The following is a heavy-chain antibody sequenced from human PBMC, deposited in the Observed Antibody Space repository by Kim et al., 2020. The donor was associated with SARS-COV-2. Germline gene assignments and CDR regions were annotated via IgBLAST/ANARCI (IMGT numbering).Heavy chain of an antibody. D-gene: IGHD3-9*01. V-gene: IGHV3-48*03. J-gene: IGHJ4*02. CDR3: ARVPIGVRYFDWLPVDYFDY. Sequence: RFTISRDNAKNLLYLQMNSLRAEDTAVYYCARVPIGVRYFDWLPVDYFDYWGQGTLVTVSS.